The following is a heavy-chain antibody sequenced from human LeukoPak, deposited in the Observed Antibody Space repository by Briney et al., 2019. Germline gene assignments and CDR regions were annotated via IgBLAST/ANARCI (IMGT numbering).Heavy chain of an antibody. CDR2: IYTSGST. Sequence: SDTLSLTCTVSGGSMSSYYWSWIRQPAGKGLEWIGRIYTSGSTNYNPSLKSRVTMSVDTSKNQFSLKLSSVTAADTAVYYCARHRYCSSTSCYSDFDYWGQGTLVTVSS. D-gene: IGHD2-2*01. J-gene: IGHJ4*02. V-gene: IGHV4-4*07. CDR3: ARHRYCSSTSCYSDFDY. CDR1: GGSMSSYY.